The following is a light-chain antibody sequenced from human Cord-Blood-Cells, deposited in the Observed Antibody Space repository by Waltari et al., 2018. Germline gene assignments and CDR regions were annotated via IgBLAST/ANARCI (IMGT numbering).Light chain of an antibody. Sequence: LTQSRDPPSVTPKKEYTITCRASRRVGSSLHWYQQKPDQSPKLPINYASRSISGVPARFSGSGSGTDFTLTINSLEAEDAATYYCHQSSSLPLTFGGGTKVEIK. J-gene: IGKJ4*01. CDR1: RRVGSS. CDR2: YAS. V-gene: IGKV6-21*02. CDR3: HQSSSLPLT.